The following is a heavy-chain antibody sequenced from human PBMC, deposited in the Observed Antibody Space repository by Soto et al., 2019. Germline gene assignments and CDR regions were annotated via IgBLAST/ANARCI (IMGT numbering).Heavy chain of an antibody. D-gene: IGHD5-18*01. Sequence: QVQLVESGGGVVQPGRSLRLSCAASGFTFSSYGMHWVRQAPGKGLEWVAVIPYDGSNKYYADSVKGRFTISRDNSKNTLYLQMNSLRAEDTAVYYCAKDDTAMVSWADYWGQGTLVTVSS. V-gene: IGHV3-30*18. CDR3: AKDDTAMVSWADY. J-gene: IGHJ4*02. CDR1: GFTFSSYG. CDR2: IPYDGSNK.